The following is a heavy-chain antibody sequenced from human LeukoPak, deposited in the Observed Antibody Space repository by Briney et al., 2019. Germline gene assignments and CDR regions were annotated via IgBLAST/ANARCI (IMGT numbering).Heavy chain of an antibody. Sequence: GGSLRLSCAASGFTFSSYWMSWVRQAPGKGLEWVANIKQDESEKYYVDSLKGRFTISKDNAKNSLYLPVNSLRAEDTAVYYCARDKIEGPTKLDYWGQGILVTVSS. CDR3: ARDKIEGPTKLDY. V-gene: IGHV3-7*01. CDR2: IKQDESEK. D-gene: IGHD1-1*01. J-gene: IGHJ4*02. CDR1: GFTFSSYW.